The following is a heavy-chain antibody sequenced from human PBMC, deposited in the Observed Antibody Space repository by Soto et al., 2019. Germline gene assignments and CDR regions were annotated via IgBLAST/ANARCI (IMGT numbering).Heavy chain of an antibody. V-gene: IGHV1-58*01. CDR3: AAGGSGTDTAMVLGMDV. D-gene: IGHD5-18*01. CDR2: IVVGSGNT. J-gene: IGHJ6*02. CDR1: GFTFTSSA. Sequence: GASVKVSCKASGFTFTSSAVQWVRQARGQRLEWIGWIVVGSGNTNYAQKFQERVTITRDMSTSTAYMELSSLRSEDTAVYYCAAGGSGTDTAMVLGMDVWGQGTTVTVSS.